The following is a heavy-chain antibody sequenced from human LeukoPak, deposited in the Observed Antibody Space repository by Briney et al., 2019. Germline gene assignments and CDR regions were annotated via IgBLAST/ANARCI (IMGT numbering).Heavy chain of an antibody. V-gene: IGHV4-34*01. CDR3: ARDFDLGYYYDSSGYSD. Sequence: SETLSLTCAVYGGSFSGYYWSWIRQPPGKGLEWIGEINHSGSTNYNPSLKSRVTISVDTSKNQFSLKLSSVTAADTAVYYCARDFDLGYYYDSSGYSDWGQGTLVTVSS. J-gene: IGHJ4*02. CDR1: GGSFSGYY. D-gene: IGHD3-22*01. CDR2: INHSGST.